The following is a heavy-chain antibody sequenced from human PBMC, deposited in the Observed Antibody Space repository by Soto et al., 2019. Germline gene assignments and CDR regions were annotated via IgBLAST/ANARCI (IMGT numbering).Heavy chain of an antibody. V-gene: IGHV4-4*02. CDR3: AREQLIAAAVYGMDV. D-gene: IGHD6-13*01. CDR1: GGSISSSNW. CDR2: IYHSGST. J-gene: IGHJ6*02. Sequence: QVQLQESGPGLVKPSGTLSLTCAVSGGSISSSNWWSWVRQPPGKGLEWIGEIYHSGSTNYNPSLKRRATLSVDKSKNQFSLKLSSVTAAETAVYYCAREQLIAAAVYGMDVWGQGTTVTVSS.